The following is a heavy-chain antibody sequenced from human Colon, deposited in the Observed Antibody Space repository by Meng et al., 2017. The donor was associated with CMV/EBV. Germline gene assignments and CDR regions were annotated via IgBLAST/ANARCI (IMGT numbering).Heavy chain of an antibody. CDR1: GFTFSSYA. CDR3: AKRKTYSGSSGGFDP. D-gene: IGHD1-26*01. CDR2: ITNSGGST. J-gene: IGHJ5*02. V-gene: IGHV3-23*01. Sequence: GGSLRLSCAASGFTFSSYAMGWVRQAPGRGLECISLITNSGGSTYYVDSVKGRFTISRDNSKNTLYLQMNSLRAEDTAVYYCAKRKTYSGSSGGFDPWGQGTLVTVSS.